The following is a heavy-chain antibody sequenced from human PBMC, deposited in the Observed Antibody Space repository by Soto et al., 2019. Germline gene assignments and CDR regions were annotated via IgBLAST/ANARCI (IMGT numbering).Heavy chain of an antibody. D-gene: IGHD6-19*01. CDR1: GFSLSTSGVG. CDR2: LYWDGDK. V-gene: IGHV2-5*02. J-gene: IGHJ3*02. Sequence: QITLKESGPTLVKPTQTLTLTCSFSGFSLSTSGVGVGWIRQPPGKALEWLALLYWDGDKRYSPSLETRLIISEDTSKNQVVLTMTNMDLVDTGTYYCAHERRREQWLVEFDAFDIWGQGTMVTVSS. CDR3: AHERRREQWLVEFDAFDI.